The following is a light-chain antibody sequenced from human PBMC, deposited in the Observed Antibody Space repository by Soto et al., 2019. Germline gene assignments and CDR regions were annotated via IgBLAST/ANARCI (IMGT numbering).Light chain of an antibody. CDR3: SSYTTSSTL. CDR1: SSDVGNYNH. V-gene: IGLV2-14*01. CDR2: DVS. J-gene: IGLJ2*01. Sequence: QPVLTQPASVSGSPGQWITISCTGTSSDVGNYNHVSWYQQHPGKAPKLIIYDVSHRPSGVSNRFSGSKSGNTASLTISGLQAEDEADYYCSSYTTSSTLFGGGTKLTVL.